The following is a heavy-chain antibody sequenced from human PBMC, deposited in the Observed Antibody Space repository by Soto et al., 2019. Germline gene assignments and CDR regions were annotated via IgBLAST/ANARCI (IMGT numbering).Heavy chain of an antibody. CDR3: ARHHGPTTSENWLDP. V-gene: IGHV1-18*01. Sequence: QVHLVQSGVEVKTPGASVKVSCQASGYTFFTYDISWVRQAPGQGLEWMGWISTYSGDTKYAQKFQGRVTMTTDTSTTTADLELRSLRSDDTGVYYCARHHGPTTSENWLDPWGQGTLVTVSS. J-gene: IGHJ5*02. CDR2: ISTYSGDT. D-gene: IGHD5-12*01. CDR1: GYTFFTYD.